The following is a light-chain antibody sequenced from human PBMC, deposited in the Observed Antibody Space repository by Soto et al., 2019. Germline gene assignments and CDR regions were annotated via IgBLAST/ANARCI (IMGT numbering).Light chain of an antibody. CDR2: GAF. CDR1: QSVRGDY. J-gene: IGKJ1*01. V-gene: IGKV3-20*01. Sequence: EIVLAQSPGTLSLSPGERATLSCRASQSVRGDYLAWYQQKPGQATWLLIYGAFHRAGGIPDRFSGSASGTDFTLTISRLEPEDFAVYYCQQYGSSPRTFGQGTKVEI. CDR3: QQYGSSPRT.